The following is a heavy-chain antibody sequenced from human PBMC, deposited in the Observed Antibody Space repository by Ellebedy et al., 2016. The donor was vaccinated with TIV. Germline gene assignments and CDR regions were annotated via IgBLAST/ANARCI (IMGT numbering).Heavy chain of an antibody. D-gene: IGHD1-26*01. CDR1: GYNFGNYW. Sequence: ASVKVSCKGSGYNFGNYWIAWVRQMPGKGLEWMGSIYPGDSDVRYSPSFQGQVTISADKSISTAYLQWSSLKATDTAMYYCARRPSGSYAQFDYWGQGTLITVSS. CDR3: ARRPSGSYAQFDY. J-gene: IGHJ4*02. V-gene: IGHV5-51*01. CDR2: IYPGDSDV.